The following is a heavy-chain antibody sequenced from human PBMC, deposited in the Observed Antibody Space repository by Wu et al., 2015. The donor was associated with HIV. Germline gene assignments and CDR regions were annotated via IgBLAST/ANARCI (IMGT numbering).Heavy chain of an antibody. D-gene: IGHD6-19*01. J-gene: IGHJ6*02. V-gene: IGHV1-69*18. CDR2: IIPFFGTL. CDR1: GYTFTGYY. CDR3: ARSAVAGALDV. Sequence: QVQLVQSGAEVKKPGASVKVSCKASGYTFTGYYMHWVRQAPGQGLECMGRIIPFFGTLNYAQEFQGRVTITADESTSTAYMELSSLRSEDTAVYYCARSAVAGALDVWGQGTTVTVSS.